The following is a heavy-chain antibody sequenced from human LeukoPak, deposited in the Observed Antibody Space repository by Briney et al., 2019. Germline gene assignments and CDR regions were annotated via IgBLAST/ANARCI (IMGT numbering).Heavy chain of an antibody. D-gene: IGHD3-10*02. V-gene: IGHV3-21*01. CDR1: GFTFSSYS. Sequence: PGGSLRLSCAASGFTFSSYSMNWVRQAPGKGLEWVSYISSSSSNIYDADSMKGRFTLSRDNAKNSLYLQMNSLRAEDTAVYYCAELGITMIGGVWGKGTTVTISS. CDR3: AELGITMIGGV. J-gene: IGHJ6*04. CDR2: ISSSSSNI.